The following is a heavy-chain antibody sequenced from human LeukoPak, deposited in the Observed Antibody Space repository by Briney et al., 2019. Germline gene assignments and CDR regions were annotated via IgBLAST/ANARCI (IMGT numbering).Heavy chain of an antibody. J-gene: IGHJ4*02. CDR1: GFTFSSYE. Sequence: GGSLRLSCAASGFTFSSYEMNWVRQAPGKGLEWVSSISRGGSPIFYADSVRGRFTTSRDNAKKSLFLQMTSLRAEDTTVYYCTRVSWRGEIFWGQGTLVSVSS. CDR2: ISRGGSPI. V-gene: IGHV3-48*03. D-gene: IGHD3-3*01. CDR3: TRVSWRGEIF.